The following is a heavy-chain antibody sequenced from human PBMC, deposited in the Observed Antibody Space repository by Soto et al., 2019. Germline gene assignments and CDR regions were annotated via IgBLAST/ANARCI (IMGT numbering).Heavy chain of an antibody. CDR3: ARDRAYYDKGFYYFDY. J-gene: IGHJ4*02. Sequence: GGSLRLSCAASGFTFSSYSMNWVRQAPGKGLEWVSYISSSSSTIYYADSVKGRFTISRDNAKNPLYLQMNSLRDEDTAVYYCARDRAYYDKGFYYFDYWGQGTLVTVSS. CDR1: GFTFSSYS. D-gene: IGHD3-22*01. V-gene: IGHV3-48*02. CDR2: ISSSSSTI.